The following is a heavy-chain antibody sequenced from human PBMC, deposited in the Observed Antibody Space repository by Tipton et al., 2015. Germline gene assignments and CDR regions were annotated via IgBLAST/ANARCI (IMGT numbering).Heavy chain of an antibody. CDR3: AKVGGGYSYGYIDY. CDR1: GFTFSSYA. Sequence: SPRLSCAASGFTFSSYAMSWVRQAPGKGLEWVSAISGSGVNTYYADSVKGRFTISRDNSKNTLYLQVNSLRAEDTAVYYCAKVGGGYSYGYIDYWGQGTLVTVSS. CDR2: ISGSGVNT. D-gene: IGHD5-18*01. J-gene: IGHJ4*02. V-gene: IGHV3-23*01.